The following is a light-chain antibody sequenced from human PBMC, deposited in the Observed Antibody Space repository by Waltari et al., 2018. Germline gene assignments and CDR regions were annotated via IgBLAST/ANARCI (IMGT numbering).Light chain of an antibody. CDR2: DTN. Sequence: QSVLTHPPSVSGAPGQRVTISCTGSSSDIGPGAHAHCYQPPPGTAPKLLIYDTNNRPSGVPDRFSASKSGTSASLAITGLQAEDEADYYCQSHDSSLRAYVFGTGTKVTVL. V-gene: IGLV1-40*01. CDR3: QSHDSSLRAYV. J-gene: IGLJ1*01. CDR1: SSDIGPGAH.